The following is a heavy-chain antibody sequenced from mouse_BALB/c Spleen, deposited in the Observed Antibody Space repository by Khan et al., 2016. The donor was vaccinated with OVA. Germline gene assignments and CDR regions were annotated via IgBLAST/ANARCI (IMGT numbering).Heavy chain of an antibody. D-gene: IGHD3-1*01. CDR1: GYTFTNYW. CDR3: ASWATWFFDV. Sequence: VQLQQSGGEVVRPGTSVEISCKASGYTFTNYWLGWLRQRPGHGLEWIGDIYPGGYFTNYNEQFKGKATLTVETSSSTADMQLSSLTSEDSAVYFCASWATWFFDVWGAGTTVTVSS. V-gene: IGHV1-63*02. J-gene: IGHJ1*01. CDR2: IYPGGYFT.